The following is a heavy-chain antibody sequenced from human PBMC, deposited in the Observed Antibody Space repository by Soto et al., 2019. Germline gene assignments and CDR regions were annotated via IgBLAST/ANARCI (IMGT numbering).Heavy chain of an antibody. V-gene: IGHV4-39*02. D-gene: IGHD4-4*01. CDR2: IYYSGST. CDR1: GGSISSTKYY. Sequence: SETLSLTCTVSGGSISSTKYYWGWIRQPPGKGLEWIGSIYYSGSTYYSPSLKSRLTMSIDTSKNHFSLKLSSVNAADTAVYSSARPPPSTVTTAYYGMEVWGEGTTVTVSS. CDR3: ARPPPSTVTTAYYGMEV. J-gene: IGHJ6*04.